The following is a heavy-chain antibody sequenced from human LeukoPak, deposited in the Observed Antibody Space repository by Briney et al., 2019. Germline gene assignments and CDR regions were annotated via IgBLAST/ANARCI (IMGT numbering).Heavy chain of an antibody. V-gene: IGHV3-48*01. Sequence: PGGSLRLSCVASGFTFSSYSMNWVRQAPGKGLEWVSYISCSSSNIYYAGSVKGRFTISRDNAKNSLYLQMNSLRAEDTAMYYCTRVHGDDYGDSFDYWGQGTLVTVSS. D-gene: IGHD4/OR15-4a*01. CDR2: ISCSSSNI. CDR3: TRVHGDDYGDSFDY. CDR1: GFTFSSYS. J-gene: IGHJ4*02.